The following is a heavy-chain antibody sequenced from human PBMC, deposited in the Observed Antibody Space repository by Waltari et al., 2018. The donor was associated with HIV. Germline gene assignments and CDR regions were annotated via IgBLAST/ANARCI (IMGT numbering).Heavy chain of an antibody. V-gene: IGHV3-33*01. Sequence: QVQLVESGGGVVQRGKSLRLSCAASGFTFSRYGMHWVRQAPGKGLEWVAVIWFHGNNKYYANSVKGRFTISRDNSKNTLYLQLNSLRAEDTGVYYCVASWEPAGNDGLDIWGQGTTVTVSS. J-gene: IGHJ3*02. CDR1: GFTFSRYG. CDR3: VASWEPAGNDGLDI. D-gene: IGHD1-26*01. CDR2: IWFHGNNK.